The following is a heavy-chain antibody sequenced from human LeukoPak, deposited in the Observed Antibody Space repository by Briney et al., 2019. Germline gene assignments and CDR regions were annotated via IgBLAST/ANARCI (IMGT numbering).Heavy chain of an antibody. Sequence: SQTLSLTCTVSGGSLSSGRYYGRWLRQPAGTGLEGIGRIYTSGSTNYNPSLKSRFTISVDTSKNQFSLKLSSVTAADTAVYYCARWGWEPNYFDYWGQGTLVTVSS. V-gene: IGHV4-61*02. CDR1: GGSLSSGRYY. D-gene: IGHD1-26*01. CDR3: ARWGWEPNYFDY. J-gene: IGHJ4*02. CDR2: IYTSGST.